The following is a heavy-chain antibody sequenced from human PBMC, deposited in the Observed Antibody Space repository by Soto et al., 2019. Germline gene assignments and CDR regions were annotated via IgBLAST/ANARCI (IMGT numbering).Heavy chain of an antibody. J-gene: IGHJ6*02. V-gene: IGHV1-69*01. CDR2: IIPIFGTA. Sequence: VEVTCKASGGTFSRYAISWVRQAPGPGLAWMGGIIPIFGTATYAQKFQGRVTITADESTSTAYMELSSLRSEDTAVHYCARELTHEGGITLCGEPGYYYGMDVWGQGTTVTVSS. D-gene: IGHD3-3*01. CDR3: ARELTHEGGITLCGEPGYYYGMDV. CDR1: GGTFSRYA.